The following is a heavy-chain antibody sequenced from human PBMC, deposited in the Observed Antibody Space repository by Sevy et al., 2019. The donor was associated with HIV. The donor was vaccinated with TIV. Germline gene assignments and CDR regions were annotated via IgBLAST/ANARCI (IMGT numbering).Heavy chain of an antibody. CDR2: ISSSSSYI. CDR1: GFTFSSYS. J-gene: IGHJ5*02. D-gene: IGHD5-12*01. Sequence: GGSLRLSCAASGFTFSSYSMNWVRQAPGKGLEWVSSISSSSSYIYYADSVKGRLTISRDNAKNSLYLQMNSLRAEDTAVYYSAGGSGYDLRNWFDPWGQGTLVTVSS. V-gene: IGHV3-21*01. CDR3: AGGSGYDLRNWFDP.